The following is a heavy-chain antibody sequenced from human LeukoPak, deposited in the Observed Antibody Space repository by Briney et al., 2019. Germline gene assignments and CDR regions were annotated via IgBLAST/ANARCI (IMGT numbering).Heavy chain of an antibody. Sequence: GGSLRLSCAASGFTFSSYWMNWVRQAPGKGLEWVANIKQDGSEKYYVDSVKGRFTISRDNAKNSLYLQMNSLRAEDTAVYYCARGIIRYFDWLPHYFDYWGQGTLVTVSS. CDR3: ARGIIRYFDWLPHYFDY. D-gene: IGHD3-9*01. V-gene: IGHV3-7*01. CDR1: GFTFSSYW. J-gene: IGHJ4*02. CDR2: IKQDGSEK.